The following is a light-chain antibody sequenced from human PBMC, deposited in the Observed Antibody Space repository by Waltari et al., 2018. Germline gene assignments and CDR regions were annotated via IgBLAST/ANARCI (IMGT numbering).Light chain of an antibody. J-gene: IGKJ2*01. V-gene: IGKV1-5*03. CDR1: QSISGW. Sequence: TCRASQSISGWLAWYQQKPGKAPKLLIYKASTLQSGVPSGFSGSGSGTEFTLTICSLQPDDFATYYCQQYNSYSYTFGQGTKLEIK. CDR2: KAS. CDR3: QQYNSYSYT.